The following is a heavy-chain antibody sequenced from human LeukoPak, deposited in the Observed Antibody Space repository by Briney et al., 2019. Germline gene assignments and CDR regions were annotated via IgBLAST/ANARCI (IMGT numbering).Heavy chain of an antibody. CDR3: ARGDKQLLFNRNKGGFDP. CDR2: ISDDGSSK. J-gene: IGHJ5*02. D-gene: IGHD1-14*01. V-gene: IGHV3-30*04. CDR1: GFTFSSYA. Sequence: GRSLRLSCAASGFTFSSYALHWVRQAPGKGLEWVTVISDDGSSKYYADSVKGRFTISRDNSKNTLYLQMNSLRPEDTAVYYCARGDKQLLFNRNKGGFDPWGQGALVTVSS.